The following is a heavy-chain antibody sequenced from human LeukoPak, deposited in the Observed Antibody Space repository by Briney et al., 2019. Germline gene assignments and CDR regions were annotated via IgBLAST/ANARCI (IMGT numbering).Heavy chain of an antibody. CDR1: GLTFSSYA. D-gene: IGHD2-21*01. V-gene: IGHV3-30-3*01. J-gene: IGHJ6*02. CDR3: AKDHGEKNTFYYYGMDV. CDR2: ISYDGSNK. Sequence: GGSLRLSCAASGLTFSSYAMHWVRQAPGKGLEWVAVISYDGSNKYYADSVKGRFTISRDNSKNTLYLQMNSLRAEDTAVYYCAKDHGEKNTFYYYGMDVWGQGTTVTVSS.